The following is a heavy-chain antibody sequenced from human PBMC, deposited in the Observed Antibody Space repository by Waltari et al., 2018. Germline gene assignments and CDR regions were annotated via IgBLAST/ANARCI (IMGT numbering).Heavy chain of an antibody. CDR1: GGSISSYY. CDR3: ASGRSSSTSGYYYYYMDV. D-gene: IGHD2-2*01. Sequence: QVQLQESGPGLVKPSETLSLTCTVSGGSISSYYWSWIRQPPGKGLEWIGYIYYSGSTNYNPSLKSRVTISVDTSKNQFSLKLSSVTAADTAVYYCASGRSSSTSGYYYYYMDVWGKGTTVTVSS. V-gene: IGHV4-59*01. J-gene: IGHJ6*03. CDR2: IYYSGST.